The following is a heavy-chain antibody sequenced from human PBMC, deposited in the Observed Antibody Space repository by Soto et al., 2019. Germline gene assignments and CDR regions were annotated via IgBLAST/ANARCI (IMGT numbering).Heavy chain of an antibody. J-gene: IGHJ4*02. CDR2: IDHSGST. CDR3: SRGPDYGGNSRRGYFDY. V-gene: IGHV4-61*01. Sequence: SETLSLTCTVSGGSVSSGNYYWSWIRQPPGKRMERIGEIDHSGSTNYNLSLKSRVAISVDTSKNQFSLRLSSVTAADTALYYCSRGPDYGGNSRRGYFDYWGQGTLVIVSS. D-gene: IGHD4-17*01. CDR1: GGSVSSGNYY.